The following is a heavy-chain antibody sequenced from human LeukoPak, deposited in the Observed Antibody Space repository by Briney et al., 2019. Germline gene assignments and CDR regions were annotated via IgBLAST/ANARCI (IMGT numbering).Heavy chain of an antibody. D-gene: IGHD4-17*01. CDR2: INHSGST. J-gene: IGHJ3*02. CDR3: SRRKRIYGDYFVRAFDI. V-gene: IGHV4-34*01. Sequence: SETLSLTCAVSGGSFSGYYWSWIRQPPGKGLEWIGEINHSGSTYYNPSLKSRVTISLDTPKNQFSLNVSSVTAADTSLYYCSRRKRIYGDYFVRAFDIWGQGTMVTVSS. CDR1: GGSFSGYY.